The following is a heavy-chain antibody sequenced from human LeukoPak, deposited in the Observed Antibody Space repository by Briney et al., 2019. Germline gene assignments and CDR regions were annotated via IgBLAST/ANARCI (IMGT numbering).Heavy chain of an antibody. CDR1: GFTFSSFW. CDR3: ATAGVNGDYYFDF. CDR2: IKHDGSEK. J-gene: IGHJ4*02. Sequence: GGSLRLSCAASGFTFSSFWMRWVRQAPGKGLEWVANIKHDGSEKYYVDSVEGRFTISRDNAKNSLYLQMNSLRAEDTAVYYCATAGVNGDYYFDFWGQGTLVTVCS. D-gene: IGHD4-17*01. V-gene: IGHV3-7*05.